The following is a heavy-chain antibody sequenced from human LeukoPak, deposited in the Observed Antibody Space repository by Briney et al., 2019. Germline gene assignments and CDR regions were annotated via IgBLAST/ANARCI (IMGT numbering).Heavy chain of an antibody. D-gene: IGHD2-2*01. CDR1: GFTFSSYA. CDR2: ISGSGGST. CDR3: ARDLLGYCSSTSCPLTFDL. Sequence: GGSLRLSCAASGFTFSSYAMSWVRQAPGKGLEWVSAISGSGGSTYYADSVKGRFTISRDNSKNTLYLQMNSLRAEDTAVYYCARDLLGYCSSTSCPLTFDLWGRGTLVTVSS. V-gene: IGHV3-23*01. J-gene: IGHJ2*01.